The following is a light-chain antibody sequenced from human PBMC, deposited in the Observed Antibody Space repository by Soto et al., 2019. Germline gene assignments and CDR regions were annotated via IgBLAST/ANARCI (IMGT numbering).Light chain of an antibody. CDR3: QQRADWWT. J-gene: IGKJ1*01. CDR2: DAS. Sequence: EIVLTQSPATLSLSPGERATLSCRASQSVSSYLAWYQQKPGQAPRLLIDDASNRATGIPARFSGSGSGTDFTLTISSLEPEDSAVYYCQQRADWWTFGQGTKVDIK. V-gene: IGKV3-11*01. CDR1: QSVSSY.